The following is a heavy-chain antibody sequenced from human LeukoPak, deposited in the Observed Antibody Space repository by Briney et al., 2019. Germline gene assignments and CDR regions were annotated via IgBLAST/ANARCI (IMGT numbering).Heavy chain of an antibody. V-gene: IGHV3-74*01. J-gene: IGHJ4*02. CDR3: ASDNWNYGPFDY. CDR1: GFTFSSYW. Sequence: GGSLRLSCAASGFTFSSYWMHWVRQAPGKGLVWVSRINSDGSSTSYADSVKGRFTIPRDNAKNTLYLQMNSLRAEDTAVYYCASDNWNYGPFDYWGQGTLVTVSS. CDR2: INSDGSST. D-gene: IGHD1-7*01.